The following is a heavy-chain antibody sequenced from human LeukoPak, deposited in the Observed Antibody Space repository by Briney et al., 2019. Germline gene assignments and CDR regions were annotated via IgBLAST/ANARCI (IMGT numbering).Heavy chain of an antibody. V-gene: IGHV3-23*01. D-gene: IGHD1-26*01. J-gene: IGHJ4*02. CDR3: TKRVKYGGTWDHFAD. CDR2: VNADGGNT. CDR1: GFTFNRNA. Sequence: GGSLRLSCAASGFTFNRNAISWVRQAPGKGLEWVSTVNADGGNTYYADSVKGRFTISRDNSKSTLILQMNSLRVEDTALYYCTKRVKYGGTWDHFADWGQGTLVTVSS.